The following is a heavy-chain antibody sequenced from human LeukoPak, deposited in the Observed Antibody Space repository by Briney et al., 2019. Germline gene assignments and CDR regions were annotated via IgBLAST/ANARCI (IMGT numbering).Heavy chain of an antibody. CDR2: INHRGGT. V-gene: IGHV4-34*01. CDR1: GGSISSYY. Sequence: SETLSLTCTVSGGSISSYYWSWIRQSPGKGLEWIGDINHRGGTNYNASLKSRVTLFVHTSKNQFSLQLTSVTAADTAMYYCVRLLPMIRVHWFDPWGRGTLVTVSS. D-gene: IGHD3-10*01. J-gene: IGHJ5*02. CDR3: VRLLPMIRVHWFDP.